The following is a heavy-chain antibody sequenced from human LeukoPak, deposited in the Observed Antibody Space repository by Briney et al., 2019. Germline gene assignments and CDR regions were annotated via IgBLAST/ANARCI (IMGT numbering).Heavy chain of an antibody. Sequence: SETLSLTCTVSGDSIGSYHWSWVRQPAGKGLEWIGRTYANGSPNYNPSLKSRATVSLDTSRNQFSLKLTSLTAADSAVYYCARSLGARSQFDYWGQGTLVTVSS. J-gene: IGHJ4*02. D-gene: IGHD1-26*01. CDR2: TYANGSP. V-gene: IGHV4-4*07. CDR1: GDSIGSYH. CDR3: ARSLGARSQFDY.